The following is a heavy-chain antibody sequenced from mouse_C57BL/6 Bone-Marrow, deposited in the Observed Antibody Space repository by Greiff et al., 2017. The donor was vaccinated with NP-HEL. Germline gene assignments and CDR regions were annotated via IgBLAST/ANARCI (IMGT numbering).Heavy chain of an antibody. CDR1: GFTFSSYA. CDR3: ARGQLRLRKAWFAY. J-gene: IGHJ3*01. D-gene: IGHD3-2*02. CDR2: ISDGGSYT. V-gene: IGHV5-4*03. Sequence: DVKLVESGGGLVKPGGSLKLSCAASGFTFSSYAMSWVRQTPEKRLEWVATISDGGSYTYYPDNVKGRFTISRDNAKNNLYLQMSHLKSEDTAMYYCARGQLRLRKAWFAYWGQGTLVTVSA.